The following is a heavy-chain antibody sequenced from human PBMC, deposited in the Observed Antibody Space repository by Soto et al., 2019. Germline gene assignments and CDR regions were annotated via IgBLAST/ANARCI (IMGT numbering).Heavy chain of an antibody. CDR2: ISSTGST. J-gene: IGHJ4*02. V-gene: IGHV4-61*03. CDR1: DGSVSSGNYY. D-gene: IGHD5-12*01. CDR3: ARDALALFDS. Sequence: PSETLSLTCSVSDGSVSSGNYYWTWVRQPPGKGLEWIGYISSTGSTLYNPSLKSRLIISFDTSMNHFSMKLTSMTAADTAVYYCARDALALFDSWGQGTLVTVSS.